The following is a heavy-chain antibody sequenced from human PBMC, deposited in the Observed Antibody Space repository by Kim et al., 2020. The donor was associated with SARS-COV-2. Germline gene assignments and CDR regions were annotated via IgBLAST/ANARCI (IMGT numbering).Heavy chain of an antibody. J-gene: IGHJ4*02. CDR3: AKYCSGGSCYWDTAMTTSGYFDY. CDR2: ISGSGGST. CDR1: GFTFSSYA. D-gene: IGHD2-15*01. Sequence: GGSLRLSCAASGFTFSSYAMSWVRQAPGKGLEWVSAISGSGGSTYYADSVKGRFTISRDNSKNTLYLQMNSLRAEDTAVYYCAKYCSGGSCYWDTAMTTSGYFDYWGQGTLVTVSS. V-gene: IGHV3-23*01.